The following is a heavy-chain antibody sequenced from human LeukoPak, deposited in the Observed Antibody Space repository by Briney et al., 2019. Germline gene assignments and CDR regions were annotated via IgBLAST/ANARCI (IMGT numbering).Heavy chain of an antibody. J-gene: IGHJ4*02. CDR3: ARAAAVTNSWYYFDY. V-gene: IGHV3-11*01. CDR1: GFTFSDYY. CDR2: ISSSGSTI. D-gene: IGHD6-13*01. Sequence: GGSLRLSCAASGFTFSDYYMSWIRQAPGKGLEWVSYISSSGSTIYYADSVKGRFTISRDNAKNSLYLQMNSLSAADSAVYYCARAAAVTNSWYYFDYWGQGTLVTVSS.